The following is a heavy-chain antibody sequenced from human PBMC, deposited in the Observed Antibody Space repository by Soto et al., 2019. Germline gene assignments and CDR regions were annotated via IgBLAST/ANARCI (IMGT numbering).Heavy chain of an antibody. CDR3: ARARCVSYRDRNWFGP. V-gene: IGHV1-69*13. D-gene: IGHD3-16*02. CDR1: GGTFSSYA. J-gene: IGHJ5*02. Sequence: GASVKVSCKASGGTFSSYAITWVRQAPGQGLEWMGGIIPIFGTTNYARKFQGRVTITADESTSTAYMELSSLRSEDTAVYYCARARCVSYRDRNWFGPFGQGNVVTVSS. CDR2: IIPIFGTT.